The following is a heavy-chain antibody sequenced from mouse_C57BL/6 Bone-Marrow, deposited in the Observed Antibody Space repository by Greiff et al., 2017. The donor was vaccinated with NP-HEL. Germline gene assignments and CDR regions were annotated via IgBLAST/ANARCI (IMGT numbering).Heavy chain of an antibody. CDR3: TTWYYGRAWFAY. V-gene: IGHV14-1*01. J-gene: IGHJ3*01. CDR1: GFNIKDYY. Sequence: DVKLVESGAELVRPGASVKLSCTASGFNIKDYYMHWVKQRPEQGLEWIGRIDPEDGDTEYAPKFQGKATMTADTSSNTAYLQLSSLTSEDTAVYYCTTWYYGRAWFAYWGQGTLVTVSA. D-gene: IGHD1-1*01. CDR2: IDPEDGDT.